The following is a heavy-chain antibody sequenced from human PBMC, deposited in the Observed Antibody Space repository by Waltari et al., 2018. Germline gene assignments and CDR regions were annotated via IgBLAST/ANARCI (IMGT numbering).Heavy chain of an antibody. V-gene: IGHV3-23*01. J-gene: IGHJ4*02. Sequence: VQLLESGGGLVQSGGSLRLSCAASGFTFSNYAMTWVRRAPGKGLGWVSTIRGSGGGTYYADSVKGRFTISRDNSKNTLYLQMNSLRAEDTAVYYCAKDVTMIVVVIAFDYWGQGTLVTVSS. CDR2: IRGSGGGT. D-gene: IGHD3-22*01. CDR1: GFTFSNYA. CDR3: AKDVTMIVVVIAFDY.